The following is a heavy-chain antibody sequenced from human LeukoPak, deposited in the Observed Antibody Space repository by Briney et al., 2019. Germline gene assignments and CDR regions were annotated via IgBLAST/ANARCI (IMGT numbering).Heavy chain of an antibody. V-gene: IGHV1-2*02. J-gene: IGHJ4*02. D-gene: IGHD1-1*01. Sequence: ASVKVSCRASGYTFTGYYMHWVRQAPGQGLEWMGWINPNSGGTNYAQKFQGRVTMTRDTSISTAYMELSRLRSDDTAVYYCARVLAAPWNPVDYWGQGTLVTVSS. CDR1: GYTFTGYY. CDR3: ARVLAAPWNPVDY. CDR2: INPNSGGT.